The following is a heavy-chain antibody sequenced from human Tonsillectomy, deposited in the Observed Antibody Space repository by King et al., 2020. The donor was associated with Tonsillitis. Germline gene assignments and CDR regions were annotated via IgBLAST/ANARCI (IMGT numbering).Heavy chain of an antibody. CDR2: ISYDGSNK. CDR1: GFTFSSDG. J-gene: IGHJ4*02. Sequence: VQLVESGGGVVQPGRSLRLSCAASGFTFSSDGMHWVSQAPGKGLEWVAVISYDGSNKYYADSVKGRFTISRDNSKNTLYLQMNSLRAEDTAVYYCEKDVSGAGYSSSWSRFDYWGQGTLVTVSS. D-gene: IGHD6-13*01. V-gene: IGHV3-30*18. CDR3: EKDVSGAGYSSSWSRFDY.